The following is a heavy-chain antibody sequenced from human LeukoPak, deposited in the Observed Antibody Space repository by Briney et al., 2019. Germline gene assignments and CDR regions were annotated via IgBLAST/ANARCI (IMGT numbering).Heavy chain of an antibody. V-gene: IGHV3-30*02. CDR2: IRYDGNNK. J-gene: IGHJ4*02. CDR1: GFAFSSSA. Sequence: GGSLRLSCAASGFAFSSSAMHWVRQAPGKGLEWVAFIRYDGNNKYYPDSVKGRFTISRDNSKNTLYLQMNSLRAEDTAVYYCAKTFSSDWYFDYWGQGILVTVAS. CDR3: AKTFSSDWYFDY. D-gene: IGHD6-25*01.